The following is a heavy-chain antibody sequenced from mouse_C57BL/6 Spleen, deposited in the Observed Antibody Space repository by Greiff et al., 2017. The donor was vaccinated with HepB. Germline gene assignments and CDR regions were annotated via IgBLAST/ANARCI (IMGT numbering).Heavy chain of an antibody. J-gene: IGHJ4*01. V-gene: IGHV1-72*01. Sequence: QVHVKQPGAELVKPGASVKLSCKASGYTFTSYWMHWVKQRPGRGLEWIGRIDPNSGGTKYNEKFKSKATLTVDKPSSTAYMQLSSLTSEDSAVYYCARQPSTAQRAMDYWGQGTSVTVSS. CDR1: GYTFTSYW. D-gene: IGHD3-2*02. CDR2: IDPNSGGT. CDR3: ARQPSTAQRAMDY.